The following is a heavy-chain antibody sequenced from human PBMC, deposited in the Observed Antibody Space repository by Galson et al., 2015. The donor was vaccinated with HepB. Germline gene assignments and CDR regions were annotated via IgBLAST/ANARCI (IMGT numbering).Heavy chain of an antibody. CDR2: IDWDDDK. CDR1: GFSLSTSGMC. J-gene: IGHJ4*02. D-gene: IGHD3-10*01. V-gene: IGHV2-70*11. Sequence: ALVKPTQTLTLTCTFSGFSLSTSGMCVSWIRQPPGKALEWLARIDWDDDKYYSTSLKTRLTISKDTSKNQVVLTMTNMDPVDTATYYCARTATYYYGSGSYYNDYWGQGTLVTVSS. CDR3: ARTATYYYGSGSYYNDY.